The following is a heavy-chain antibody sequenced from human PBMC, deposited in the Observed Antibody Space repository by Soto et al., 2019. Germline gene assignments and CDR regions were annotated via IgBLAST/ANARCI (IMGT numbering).Heavy chain of an antibody. CDR1: GGSISSYY. Sequence: SETLSLTCTVSGGSISSYYWSWIRQPPGKGLEWIGYIYYSGSTNYNPSLKSRVTISVDTSKNQFSLKLSSVTAADTAVYYCAREGIAARRGYYFDYWGQGTLVTVSS. D-gene: IGHD6-6*01. CDR3: AREGIAARRGYYFDY. J-gene: IGHJ4*02. V-gene: IGHV4-59*01. CDR2: IYYSGST.